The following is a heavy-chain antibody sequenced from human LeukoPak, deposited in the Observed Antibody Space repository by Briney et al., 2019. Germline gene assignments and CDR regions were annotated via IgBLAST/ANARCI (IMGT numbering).Heavy chain of an antibody. J-gene: IGHJ3*02. Sequence: SETLSLTCTVSGDSISSSHYFCGWIRQPPGKGLDWVGCVYYSGNTYYNPSLKSRVTISVDTSKNQFSLNLTSVTAADTAVYYCARHPRGPRKMVSGIHPSGAFDIWGQGTMVTVSS. V-gene: IGHV4-39*01. D-gene: IGHD2-21*02. CDR3: ARHPRGPRKMVSGIHPSGAFDI. CDR2: VYYSGNT. CDR1: GDSISSSHYF.